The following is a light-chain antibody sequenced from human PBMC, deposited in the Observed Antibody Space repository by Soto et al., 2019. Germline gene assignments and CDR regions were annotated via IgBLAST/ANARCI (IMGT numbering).Light chain of an antibody. CDR3: QQSYSTPDT. CDR1: QGINTF. J-gene: IGKJ5*01. Sequence: IQLTQSPSSLSASVGDIVTITFRASQGINTFLAWYQQKAGKAPKLLIYAASSLQSGVPSRFSGSGSGTDFTLTISSLQPEDFATYYCQQSYSTPDTFGQGTRLEIK. V-gene: IGKV1-39*01. CDR2: AAS.